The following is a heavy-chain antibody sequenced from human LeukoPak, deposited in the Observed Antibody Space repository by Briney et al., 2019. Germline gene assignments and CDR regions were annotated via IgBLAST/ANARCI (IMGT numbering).Heavy chain of an antibody. CDR2: INSDGCAT. J-gene: IGHJ4*02. Sequence: GGSLRLSCVASGFTLSTYWMHWVRQAPGKGLVWVSRINSDGCATSYADSVMVRFTISRDSAKNTLYLQMNSLRPEDTAVYYCARGNKWSFDSWGQGALVT. D-gene: IGHD2-15*01. CDR1: GFTLSTYW. V-gene: IGHV3-74*01. CDR3: ARGNKWSFDS.